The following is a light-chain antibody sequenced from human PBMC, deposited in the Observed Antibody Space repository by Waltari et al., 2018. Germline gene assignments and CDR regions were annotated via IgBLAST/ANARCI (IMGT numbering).Light chain of an antibody. Sequence: QSALTQLPSASGSPGQSVTISCAATSSDLPAYNYVSWYQQHPDKAPKLIIYDINKRPSGVPDRFSGSKSGNTASLTISGLQAEDEADYYCCSYVGSNIYWVFGGGTKLTVL. J-gene: IGLJ3*02. V-gene: IGLV2-8*01. CDR1: SSDLPAYNY. CDR2: DIN. CDR3: CSYVGSNIYWV.